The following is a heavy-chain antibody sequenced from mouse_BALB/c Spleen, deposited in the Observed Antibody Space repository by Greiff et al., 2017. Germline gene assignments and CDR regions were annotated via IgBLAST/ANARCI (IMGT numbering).Heavy chain of an antibody. CDR2: FYPGSGSI. CDR1: GYTFTEYI. CDR3: ARHEETVYAMDY. Sequence: QVQLQQSGAGLVKPGASVKLSCKASGYTFTEYIIHWVKQRSGQGLGWIGWFYPGSGSIKYNEKFKDKATLTADKSSSTVYMELSRLESEDSAVYFCARHEETVYAMDYWGQGTSVTVSS. J-gene: IGHJ4*01. V-gene: IGHV1-62-2*01.